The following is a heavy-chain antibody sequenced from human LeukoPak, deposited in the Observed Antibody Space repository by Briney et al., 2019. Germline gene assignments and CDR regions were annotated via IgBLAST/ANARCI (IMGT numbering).Heavy chain of an antibody. Sequence: SETLSLTCTVSGASISISSYYWDWICQPPGKGLEWIGSIYYSGSTYYNPSLKSRVTISGDPSKNQLSLKLSSATAAHTAVYYCARQPFRRSGGSYFDYWGQGTLVTVSS. J-gene: IGHJ4*02. CDR1: GASISISSYY. CDR2: IYYSGST. D-gene: IGHD6-19*01. CDR3: ARQPFRRSGGSYFDY. V-gene: IGHV4-39*01.